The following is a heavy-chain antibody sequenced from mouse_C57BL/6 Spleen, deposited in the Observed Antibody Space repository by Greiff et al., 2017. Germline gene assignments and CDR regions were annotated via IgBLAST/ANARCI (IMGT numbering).Heavy chain of an antibody. CDR3: ARSRDSSGYNYAMDY. Sequence: ESGAELARPGASVKLSCKASGYTFTSYGISWVKQRTGQGLEWIGEIYPRSGNTYYNEKFKGTATLTADKSSSTAYMELRSLTSEDSAVYFCARSRDSSGYNYAMDYWGQGTSVTVSS. J-gene: IGHJ4*01. CDR1: GYTFTSYG. V-gene: IGHV1-81*01. D-gene: IGHD3-2*02. CDR2: IYPRSGNT.